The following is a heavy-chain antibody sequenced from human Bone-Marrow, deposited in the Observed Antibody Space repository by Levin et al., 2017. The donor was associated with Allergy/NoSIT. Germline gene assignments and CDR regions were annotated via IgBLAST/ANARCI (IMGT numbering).Heavy chain of an antibody. J-gene: IGHJ6*02. Sequence: KVSCYTSGYNFTTYWIAWVRQMPGKGLEWMGIIYPGDSETRYSPSFQGQVTISADTSNNTAYLQWSSLKASDTAIYYCARAHTGYHHMDVWGQGTTVTVSS. V-gene: IGHV5-51*01. CDR2: IYPGDSET. CDR3: ARAHTGYHHMDV. D-gene: IGHD1-14*01. CDR1: GYNFTTYW.